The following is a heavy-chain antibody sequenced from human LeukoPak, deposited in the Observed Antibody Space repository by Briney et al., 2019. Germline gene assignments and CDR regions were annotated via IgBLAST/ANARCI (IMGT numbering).Heavy chain of an antibody. CDR3: TTDFITGGFDY. CDR1: GFTLSHAW. J-gene: IGHJ4*02. Sequence: KAGGSLRLSCAASGFTLSHAWMSWVRQTPGQGLEWVGRIKTKTDGGTTDYAAPVKGRFTISRDDSQNTLYLRMNSLKTEDTAVYYCTTDFITGGFDYWGQGALVTVSS. V-gene: IGHV3-15*01. D-gene: IGHD7-27*01. CDR2: IKTKTDGGTT.